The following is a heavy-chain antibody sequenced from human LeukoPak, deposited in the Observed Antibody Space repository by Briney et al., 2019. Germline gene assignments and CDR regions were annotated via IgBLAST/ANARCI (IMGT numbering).Heavy chain of an antibody. J-gene: IGHJ4*02. CDR3: ARPGILTGGEFDY. V-gene: IGHV1-2*02. CDR2: INPNSGGT. Sequence: ASVKVSCKASGYTFTGYYMHWVRQAPGQGLEWMGWINPNSGGTNYAQKFQGRVTMTRDTSISTAYMELSRLRSDDTAVYYCARPGILTGGEFDYWGQGTLVTVSS. D-gene: IGHD3-9*01. CDR1: GYTFTGYY.